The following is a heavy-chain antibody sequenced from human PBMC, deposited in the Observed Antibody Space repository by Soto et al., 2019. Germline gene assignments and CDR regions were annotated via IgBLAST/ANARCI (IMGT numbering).Heavy chain of an antibody. CDR2: IIPIFGTA. CDR3: ASDCSGGSCYSFSGMDV. CDR1: GGTFSSYA. V-gene: IGHV1-69*13. Sequence: GASVKVSCKASGGTFSSYAISWVRQAPGQGLEWMGGIIPIFGTANYAQKFQGRVTITADESTSTAYMELSSLRSEDTAVYYCASDCSGGSCYSFSGMDVWGQGTTVTVSS. D-gene: IGHD2-15*01. J-gene: IGHJ6*02.